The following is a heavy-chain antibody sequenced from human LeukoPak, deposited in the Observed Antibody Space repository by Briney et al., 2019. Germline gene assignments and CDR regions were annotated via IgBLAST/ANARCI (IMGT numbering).Heavy chain of an antibody. CDR1: GFTFDDYG. D-gene: IGHD3-16*01. CDR3: ARVWGTSGDPEVDY. Sequence: PGGSLRLSCAASGFTFDDYGMSWVRQAPGKGLEWVSGINWNGVSTGYADSVKGRFTISRDNAKNSLYLQMNSLRAEDTALYYCARVWGTSGDPEVDYWGQGTLVTVSS. CDR2: INWNGVST. V-gene: IGHV3-20*04. J-gene: IGHJ4*02.